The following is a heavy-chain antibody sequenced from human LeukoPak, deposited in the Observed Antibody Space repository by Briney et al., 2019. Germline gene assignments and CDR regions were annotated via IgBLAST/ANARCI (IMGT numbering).Heavy chain of an antibody. CDR2: INHSGST. CDR3: ARCLYDFWSGYYGSYFDY. CDR1: GGSFSGYY. J-gene: IGHJ4*02. Sequence: PSEALSLTCAVYGGSFSGYYWSWIRQPPGKGLEWIGEINHSGSTNYNPSLKSRVTISVDTSKNQFSLKLSSVTAADTAVYYCARCLYDFWSGYYGSYFDYWGQGTLVTVSS. D-gene: IGHD3-3*01. V-gene: IGHV4-34*01.